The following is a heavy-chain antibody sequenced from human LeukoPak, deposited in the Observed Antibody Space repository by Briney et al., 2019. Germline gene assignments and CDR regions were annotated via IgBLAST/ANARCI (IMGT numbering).Heavy chain of an antibody. CDR3: ARASTTVPNLLDH. D-gene: IGHD4-17*01. V-gene: IGHV3-74*01. J-gene: IGHJ4*02. Sequence: GGSLRLSCAASGFTFSTYWMHWVRQAPGKGLVWVARIKGDGSSTIYADPVKGRFTISRDNSKNTLYLQTSSLRVEDTAVYYCARASTTVPNLLDHWGRGTLVTVSP. CDR1: GFTFSTYW. CDR2: IKGDGSST.